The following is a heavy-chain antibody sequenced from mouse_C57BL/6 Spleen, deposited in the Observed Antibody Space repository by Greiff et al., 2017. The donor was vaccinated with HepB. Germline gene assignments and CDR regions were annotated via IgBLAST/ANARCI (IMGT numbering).Heavy chain of an antibody. J-gene: IGHJ4*01. CDR1: GYSITSGYY. V-gene: IGHV3-6*01. D-gene: IGHD3-1*01. Sequence: EVQLQESGPGLVKPSQSLSLTCSVTGYSITSGYYWNWIRQLPGNKLEWMGYISYDGSNNYNPSLKNRIPISRDTSMNQFFLKLNSVTTEDTATYSCARERQLGYAMDYWGQGTSVTVSS. CDR3: ARERQLGYAMDY. CDR2: ISYDGSN.